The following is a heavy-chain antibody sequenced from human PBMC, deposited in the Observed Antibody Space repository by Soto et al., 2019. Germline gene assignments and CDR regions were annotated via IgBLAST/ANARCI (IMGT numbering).Heavy chain of an antibody. CDR1: GGSISSGDYY. Sequence: SETLSLTCTVSGGSISSGDYYWSWIRQPPGKGLEWIGYIYYSGSTYYNPSLKSRVTISVDTSKNQFSLKLSSVTAADTAVYYCARESWPDSSNNLNRFDPWGQGTLVTVSS. CDR2: IYYSGST. CDR3: ARESWPDSSNNLNRFDP. D-gene: IGHD6-13*01. J-gene: IGHJ5*02. V-gene: IGHV4-30-4*01.